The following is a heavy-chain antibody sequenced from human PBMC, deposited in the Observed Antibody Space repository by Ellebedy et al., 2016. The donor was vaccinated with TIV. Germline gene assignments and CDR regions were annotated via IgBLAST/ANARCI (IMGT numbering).Heavy chain of an antibody. J-gene: IGHJ3*01. Sequence: PGGSLRLSCAASGFTFSSYDLSWVRQAPGKGLEWVSVISSSDSPYYADSIMGRFTITRDNSKNTMYLQMNRLKTEDTAVYYCVKAPFGWEVPGGLWGQGTTVTVSS. CDR1: GFTFSSYD. D-gene: IGHD1-26*01. V-gene: IGHV3-23*01. CDR2: ISSSDSP. CDR3: VKAPFGWEVPGGL.